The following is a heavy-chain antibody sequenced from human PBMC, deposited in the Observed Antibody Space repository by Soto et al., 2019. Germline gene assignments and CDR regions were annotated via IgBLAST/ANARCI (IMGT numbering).Heavy chain of an antibody. CDR1: GGTFSSYT. CDR2: IIPILGIA. D-gene: IGHD6-19*01. V-gene: IGHV1-69*04. Sequence: SVKVSCKASGGTFSSYTISWVRQAPGQGLEWMGRIIPILGIANYAQKFQGRVTITADKSTSTAYMELSSLRSEDTAVYYCARDFTDSSGPTLGMAVWGQGTTVTVSS. J-gene: IGHJ6*02. CDR3: ARDFTDSSGPTLGMAV.